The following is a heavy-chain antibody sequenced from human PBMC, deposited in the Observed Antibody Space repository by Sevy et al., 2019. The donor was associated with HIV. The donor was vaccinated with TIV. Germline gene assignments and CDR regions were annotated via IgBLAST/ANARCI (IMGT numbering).Heavy chain of an antibody. D-gene: IGHD6-19*01. Sequence: SGPMLVKSTQTLTLTCTFSGFSLNTSGMYVTWIRQPPGKALEWLALIDWDDDKYYTTSLKTRLTISKDTSKNQVVLTMTGMDPVDTATYYCARTAIAVAGNAFDIWGQGTKVTVSS. CDR1: GFSLNTSGMY. CDR3: ARTAIAVAGNAFDI. J-gene: IGHJ3*02. V-gene: IGHV2-70*01. CDR2: IDWDDDK.